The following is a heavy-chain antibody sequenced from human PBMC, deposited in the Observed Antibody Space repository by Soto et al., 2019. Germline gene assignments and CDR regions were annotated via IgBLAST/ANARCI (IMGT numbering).Heavy chain of an antibody. J-gene: IGHJ4*02. CDR1: GGSLGSYY. CDR3: ARGYYESSDYFVGSPIFDY. Sequence: PSETLSLTCTVSGGSLGSYYWSWIRQPPGKGLEWIGYVFYTGRANYNASLKSRVSISLDTSNYQFSLKLSSVTAADTAVYYCARGYYESSDYFVGSPIFDYWGQGSLVTISS. CDR2: VFYTGRA. V-gene: IGHV4-59*01. D-gene: IGHD3-22*01.